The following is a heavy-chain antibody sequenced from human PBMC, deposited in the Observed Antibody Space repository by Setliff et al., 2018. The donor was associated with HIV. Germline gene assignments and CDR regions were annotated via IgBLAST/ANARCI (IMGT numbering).Heavy chain of an antibody. CDR3: ARDARVSLGMDV. J-gene: IGHJ6*02. V-gene: IGHV4-4*02. CDR1: GGSISSGNW. CDR2: IYHTEYT. Sequence: SETLSLTCTVSGGSISSGNWWTWVRQPPGKGLEWIGEIYHTEYTNYSPSLKSRVSMSVDRSKNQFSLNLTSVTAADTAVYYCARDARVSLGMDVWGQGTTVTVSS.